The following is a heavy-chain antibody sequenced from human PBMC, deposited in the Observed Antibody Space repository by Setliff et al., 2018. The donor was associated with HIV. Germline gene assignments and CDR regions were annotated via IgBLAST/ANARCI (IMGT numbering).Heavy chain of an antibody. CDR3: ARVVPREVAPGGFDI. CDR1: GESFSGYY. J-gene: IGHJ3*02. Sequence: SETLSLTCTVYGESFSGYYWTWIRQSPGKGLEWIGEINHSGSTKHNPSLKSRVTISIDTSENQFSLKVTSVTAADTAVYFCARVVPREVAPGGFDIWGQGTMVTVSS. D-gene: IGHD5-12*01. CDR2: INHSGST. V-gene: IGHV4-34*01.